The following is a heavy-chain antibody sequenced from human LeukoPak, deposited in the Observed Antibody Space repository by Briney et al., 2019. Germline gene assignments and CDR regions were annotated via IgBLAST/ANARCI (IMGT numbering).Heavy chain of an antibody. CDR3: AKPYYYGSGSYFHFDY. V-gene: IGHV3-23*01. J-gene: IGHJ4*02. D-gene: IGHD3-10*01. CDR1: GFTVSSNY. Sequence: PGGSLRLSCAASGFTVSSNYMSWVRQAPGKGLEWVSAISGSGGSTYYADSVKGRFTISRDNSKNTLYLQMNSLRAEDTAVYYCAKPYYYGSGSYFHFDYWGQGTLVTVSS. CDR2: ISGSGGST.